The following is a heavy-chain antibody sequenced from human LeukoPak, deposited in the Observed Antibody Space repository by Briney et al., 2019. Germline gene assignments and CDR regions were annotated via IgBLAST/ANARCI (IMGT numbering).Heavy chain of an antibody. V-gene: IGHV4-4*01. CDR1: GGSISSSNW. Sequence: SETLSLTCAVSGGSISSSNWWRWVRQPPGKGLEWIGEIYHSGSTNYNPSLKSRVTISVDKSKNQFSLKLSSVTAADTAVYCCARALGEGPDGFDPWGQGTLVTASS. CDR3: ARALGEGPDGFDP. J-gene: IGHJ5*02. CDR2: IYHSGST. D-gene: IGHD3-10*01.